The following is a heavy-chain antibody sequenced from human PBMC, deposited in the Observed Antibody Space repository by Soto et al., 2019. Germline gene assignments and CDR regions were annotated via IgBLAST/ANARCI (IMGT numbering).Heavy chain of an antibody. J-gene: IGHJ3*02. CDR3: ARGYYDFGSGYPLTRSDAFDI. D-gene: IGHD3-3*01. V-gene: IGHV1-18*04. CDR1: GYTFTSYG. CDR2: ISAYNGNT. Sequence: ASVKVSCKASGYTFTSYGISWVRQAPGQGLEWMGWISAYNGNTNYAQKLQGRVTMTTDTSTSTAYMELRSLRSDDTAVYYCARGYYDFGSGYPLTRSDAFDIWDQGTRVSVSS.